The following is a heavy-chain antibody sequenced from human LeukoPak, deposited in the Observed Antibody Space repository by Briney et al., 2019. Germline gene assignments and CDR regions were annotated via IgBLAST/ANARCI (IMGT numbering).Heavy chain of an antibody. CDR2: IYSGGST. V-gene: IGHV3-66*01. D-gene: IGHD5-18*01. CDR1: GFTVSSNY. CDR3: AREPPYGYGYTGVDY. J-gene: IGHJ4*02. Sequence: GGSLRLSCAASGFTVSSNYMSWVRQAPGKGLEWVSVIYSGGSTYYADSVKGRFTISRDNSKNTLYLQMNSLRAEDTAVYYCAREPPYGYGYTGVDYWGQGTLVTVSS.